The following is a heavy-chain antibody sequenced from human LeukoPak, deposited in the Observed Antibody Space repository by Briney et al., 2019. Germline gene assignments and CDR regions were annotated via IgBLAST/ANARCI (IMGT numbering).Heavy chain of an antibody. J-gene: IGHJ4*02. CDR2: ISSSGSTI. CDR1: GFTFSSYE. Sequence: GGSLRLSCAASGFTFSSYEMNWVRQAPGKGLEWVSYISSSGSTIYYADSVKGRFTISRDNSKNTLYLQMNSLRAEDTAVYYCARIDSSGWSLDDYWGQGTLVTVSS. CDR3: ARIDSSGWSLDDY. D-gene: IGHD6-19*01. V-gene: IGHV3-48*03.